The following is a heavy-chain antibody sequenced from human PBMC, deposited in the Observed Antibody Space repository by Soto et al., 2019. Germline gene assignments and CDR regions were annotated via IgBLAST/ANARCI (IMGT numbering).Heavy chain of an antibody. CDR3: AKVQEERGSCWYGGSNDY. CDR2: ISYDGSNK. V-gene: IGHV3-30*18. D-gene: IGHD6-19*01. CDR1: GFTFSSYG. J-gene: IGHJ4*02. Sequence: QVQLVESGGGVVQPGRSLRLSCAASGFTFSSYGMHWVRQAPGKGLEWVAVISYDGSNKYYADSVKGRFTISRDNSKNTLYLKMNSLRAEDTAVYYCAKVQEERGSCWYGGSNDYWGQGTLVTVSS.